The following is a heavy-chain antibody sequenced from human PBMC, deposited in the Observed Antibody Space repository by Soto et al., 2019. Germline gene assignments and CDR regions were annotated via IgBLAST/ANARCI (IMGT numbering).Heavy chain of an antibody. D-gene: IGHD3-3*01. CDR3: AKVLLFDDSGAY. Sequence: SCAASAFTFSSDSMHSVRHAPGTGLMSVSRITSAASSTSYTDSVKGRYTISRDNARNTLYRQMNRQRAEDTAQYYCAKVLLFDDSGAYCGQGTL. CDR2: ITSAASST. J-gene: IGHJ4*02. V-gene: IGHV3-74*01. CDR1: AFTFSSDS.